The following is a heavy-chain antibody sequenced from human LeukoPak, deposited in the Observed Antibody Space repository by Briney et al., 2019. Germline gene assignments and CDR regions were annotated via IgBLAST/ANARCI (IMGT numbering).Heavy chain of an antibody. CDR3: ASIVGAHYYYYGMDV. D-gene: IGHD1-26*01. CDR1: GGSISSGGYY. J-gene: IGHJ6*02. Sequence: PSETLSLTCTVSGGSISSGGYYWSWIRQHPGKGLEWIGYIYYSGSTYYNPSLKSRVTISVDTSKNQFSLKLSSVTAADTAVYYCASIVGAHYYYYGMDVWGQGTTVTVSS. V-gene: IGHV4-31*03. CDR2: IYYSGST.